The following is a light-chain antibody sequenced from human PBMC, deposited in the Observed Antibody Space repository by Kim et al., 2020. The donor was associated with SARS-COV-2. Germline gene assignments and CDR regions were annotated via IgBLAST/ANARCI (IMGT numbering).Light chain of an antibody. V-gene: IGKV1-39*01. CDR1: QDISRY. Sequence: SSVGDRVTITCRASQDISRYLNWYQQRPGKAPKLLIYTASTLQSGVPSRFTGSGSETDFTLTISSLQPEDFATYYCQQTYSASRTFGQGTKVDIK. CDR2: TAS. J-gene: IGKJ1*01. CDR3: QQTYSASRT.